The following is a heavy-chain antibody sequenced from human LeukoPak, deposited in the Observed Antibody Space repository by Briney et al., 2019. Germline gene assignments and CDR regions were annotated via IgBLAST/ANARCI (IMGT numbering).Heavy chain of an antibody. CDR3: ARDTYYYDSSGYQISYYFDY. J-gene: IGHJ4*02. V-gene: IGHV3-33*01. CDR1: GFTFSSYG. CDR2: IWHDGSDK. D-gene: IGHD3-22*01. Sequence: GGSLRLSCVASGFTFSSYGIHWVRQAPGKGLEWVAVIWHDGSDKYYTNSVKGRFTISRDNSKNTLYLQMNSLRAEDTAVYYCARDTYYYDSSGYQISYYFDYWGQGTLVTVSS.